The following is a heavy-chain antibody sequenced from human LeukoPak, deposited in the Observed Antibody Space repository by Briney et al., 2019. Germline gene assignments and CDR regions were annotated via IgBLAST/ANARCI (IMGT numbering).Heavy chain of an antibody. CDR2: ISWNSGHI. J-gene: IGHJ4*02. CDR1: GFTFDDYA. D-gene: IGHD1-26*01. Sequence: PGGSLRLSCAASGFTFDDYAMHWVRLAPGKGVEWVSGISWNSGHIDYAVSVKGRFIISRDNAKNSMYLQMNSLRPEDTALYYCAKGTGRYWTFFDYWGQGTLVIVSS. V-gene: IGHV3-9*01. CDR3: AKGTGRYWTFFDY.